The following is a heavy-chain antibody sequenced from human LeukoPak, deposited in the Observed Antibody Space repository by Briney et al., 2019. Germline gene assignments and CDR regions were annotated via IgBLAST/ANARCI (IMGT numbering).Heavy chain of an antibody. V-gene: IGHV3-23*01. J-gene: IGHJ3*02. CDR1: GFTFSSYA. Sequence: GGSLRLSCAASGFTFSSYAMSWVRQAPGKGLEWVSAISGSGGSTYYADSVKGRFTISRDNSKNTLYLQMNSLRAEDTAVYYCAKSFGCSGGSCYSDAFDIWGQGTMATVSS. CDR3: AKSFGCSGGSCYSDAFDI. CDR2: ISGSGGST. D-gene: IGHD2-15*01.